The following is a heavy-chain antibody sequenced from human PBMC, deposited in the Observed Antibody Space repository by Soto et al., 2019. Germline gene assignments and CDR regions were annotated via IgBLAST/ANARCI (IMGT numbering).Heavy chain of an antibody. D-gene: IGHD3-3*01. J-gene: IGHJ6*03. CDR3: ARGAYDFWSGYLAPYYYYMDV. Sequence: SETLSLTCTVSGGSISSYYWSWIRQPPGKGLEWIGYIYCSGSTNYNPSLKSRVTISVDTSKNQFSLKLSSVTAADTAVYYCARGAYDFWSGYLAPYYYYMDVWGKGTTVTVS. CDR1: GGSISSYY. V-gene: IGHV4-59*01. CDR2: IYCSGST.